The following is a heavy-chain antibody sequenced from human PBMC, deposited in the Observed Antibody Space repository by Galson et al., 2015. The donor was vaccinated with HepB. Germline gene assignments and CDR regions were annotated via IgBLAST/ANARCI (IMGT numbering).Heavy chain of an antibody. D-gene: IGHD2-2*01. CDR3: AKPGAGGPAAFHFYYLDV. V-gene: IGHV3-21*01. CDR2: SSGDSNYI. Sequence: SLRLSCAVSGFNFSPYSMNWVRQAPGKGLERVSFSSGDSNYIYYADSVKARVTVSRDNAKRSLYLHMNSLRAEDTAVYYCAKPGAGGPAAFHFYYLDVWGNGTTVTVSS. CDR1: GFNFSPYS. J-gene: IGHJ6*03.